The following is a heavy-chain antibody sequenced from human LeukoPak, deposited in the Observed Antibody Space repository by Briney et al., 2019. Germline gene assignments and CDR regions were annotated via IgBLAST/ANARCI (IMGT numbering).Heavy chain of an antibody. CDR3: ARHRPLMDAFDI. Sequence: SQTLSLTCAVSGGSISSGGYSWSWIRQPPGKGLEWIGYIYYSGSTNYNPSLKSRVTISVDTSKNQFSLKLSSVTAADTAVYYCARHRPLMDAFDIWGQGTMVTVSS. J-gene: IGHJ3*02. CDR2: IYYSGST. CDR1: GGSISSGGYS. D-gene: IGHD3-16*01. V-gene: IGHV4-30-4*07.